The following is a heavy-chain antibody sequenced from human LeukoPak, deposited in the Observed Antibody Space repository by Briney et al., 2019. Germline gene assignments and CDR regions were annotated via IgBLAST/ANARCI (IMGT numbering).Heavy chain of an antibody. J-gene: IGHJ4*02. V-gene: IGHV4-38-2*01. CDR1: GYSITSGYY. Sequence: SETLSLICAVSGYSITSGYYWGWIRQPPGKGLEWIGSLYHSGSTYYNPSLRSRVTISVDTSKNHFSLKLSSVTAADTAVYYCARINVDYGDYAVAYWGQGTLVTVSS. CDR3: ARINVDYGDYAVAY. D-gene: IGHD4-17*01. CDR2: LYHSGST.